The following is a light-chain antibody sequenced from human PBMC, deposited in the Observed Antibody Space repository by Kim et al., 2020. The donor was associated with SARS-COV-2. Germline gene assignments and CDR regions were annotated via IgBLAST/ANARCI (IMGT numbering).Light chain of an antibody. V-gene: IGKV1-39*01. CDR1: QSISSY. CDR2: AAS. Sequence: SVGDRVTITCRASQSISSYLNWYQQKPGKAPKLLIYAASSLQSGVPSRFSGSGSGTDFTLTISSLQPEDFATYYCQQSYSTLSITFGQGTRLEIK. J-gene: IGKJ5*01. CDR3: QQSYSTLSIT.